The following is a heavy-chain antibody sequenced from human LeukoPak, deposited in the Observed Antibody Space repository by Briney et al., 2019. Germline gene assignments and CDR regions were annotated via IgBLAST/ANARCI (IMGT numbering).Heavy chain of an antibody. CDR2: ISYDGSNK. V-gene: IGHV3-30*18. CDR1: GFTFSSYG. CDR3: AKDRWLGQFDH. Sequence: GGSLRLSCAASGFTFSSYGMHWVRQAPGKGLEWVAVISYDGSNKYYADSVKGRFTISRDNSKNTLYLQMNSLRAEDTAVYYCAKDRWLGQFDHWGQGTLVTVSS. D-gene: IGHD5-12*01. J-gene: IGHJ4*02.